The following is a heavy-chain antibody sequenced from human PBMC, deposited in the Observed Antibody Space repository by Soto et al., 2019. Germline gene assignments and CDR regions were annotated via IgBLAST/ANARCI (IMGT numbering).Heavy chain of an antibody. D-gene: IGHD1-26*01. CDR2: IYHSGST. V-gene: IGHV4-4*02. Sequence: QVQLQESGPGLVKPSGTLSLTCAVSGDSISSSNWWSWVRQPPGKGLEWIGEIYHSGSTNYNPSLKXRLTLSXXKSKNQFSLNLNSVTAADTAVYYWARHSGSYFRDYWGQGTLVTVSS. CDR1: GDSISSSNW. CDR3: ARHSGSYFRDY. J-gene: IGHJ4*02.